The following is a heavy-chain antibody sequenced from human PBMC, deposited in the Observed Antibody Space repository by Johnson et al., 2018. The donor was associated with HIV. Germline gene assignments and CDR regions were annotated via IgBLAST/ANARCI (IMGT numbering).Heavy chain of an antibody. CDR1: GFTVSSNY. V-gene: IGHV3-74*01. CDR2: INSDGRST. J-gene: IGHJ3*02. Sequence: VQLVESGGGLVQPGGSLRLSCAASGFTVSSNYMSWVRQAPGKGLVWVSRINSDGRSTYCADSVKGRFTISRDNAKNSLYLQMNSLRAEDTALYYCAREGYGSYSASDAFDIWGQGTMVTVSS. CDR3: AREGYGSYSASDAFDI. D-gene: IGHD1-26*01.